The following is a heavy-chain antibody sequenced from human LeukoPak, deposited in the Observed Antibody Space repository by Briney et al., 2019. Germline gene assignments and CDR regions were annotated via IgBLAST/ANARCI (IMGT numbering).Heavy chain of an antibody. CDR2: ISGSGGST. Sequence: GGSLRLSCAASGFTFSSYAMSWVRQAPGKGLEWVSAISGSGGSTYYADSVKGRFTISRVNSKNTLYLQMNSLRAEDTAVYYCAKGYYYDSSGYYRYWYFDLWGRGTLVTVSS. J-gene: IGHJ2*01. D-gene: IGHD3-22*01. V-gene: IGHV3-23*01. CDR1: GFTFSSYA. CDR3: AKGYYYDSSGYYRYWYFDL.